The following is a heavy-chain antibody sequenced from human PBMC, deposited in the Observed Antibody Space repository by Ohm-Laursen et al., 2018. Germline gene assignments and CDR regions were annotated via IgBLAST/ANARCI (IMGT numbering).Heavy chain of an antibody. CDR2: ISWNSGSI. CDR1: GFTFDDYA. CDR3: AKDPSSYIAVAGN. V-gene: IGHV3-9*01. J-gene: IGHJ4*02. D-gene: IGHD6-19*01. Sequence: SSLRLSCAASGFTFDDYAMHWVRQAPGKGLEWVSGISWNSGSIGYADSVKGRFTISRDNAKNSLYLQMNSLRAEDTALYYCAKDPSSYIAVAGNWGQGTLVTVSS.